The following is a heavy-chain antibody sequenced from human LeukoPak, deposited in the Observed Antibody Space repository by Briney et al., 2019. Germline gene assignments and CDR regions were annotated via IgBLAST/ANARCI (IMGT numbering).Heavy chain of an antibody. CDR1: GVSISSYY. CDR3: ARDGNPFDY. J-gene: IGHJ4*02. Sequence: SETLSLTCTVSGVSISSYYLSWIRQPPGKGLEWIRYISYSGNTNYNPSLKSRVTISVDTHKNQFYLKLSSVTAADTAVYYCARDGNPFDYWGQGTLVTVSS. V-gene: IGHV4-59*01. CDR2: ISYSGNT. D-gene: IGHD1-14*01.